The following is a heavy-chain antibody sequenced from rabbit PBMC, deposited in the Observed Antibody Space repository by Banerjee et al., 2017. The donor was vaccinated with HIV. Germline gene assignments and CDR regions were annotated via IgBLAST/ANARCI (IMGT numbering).Heavy chain of an antibody. CDR3: ARTDTNYYYYLDL. Sequence: EESGGGLVQPGASLTLTCTASGFSFSGSYWICWVRQAPGKGLEWIGCIYNGDGSTYYASWVNGRFTISRSTSLNTVTLQMTSLTAADTATYFCARTDTNYYYYLDLWGPGTLVTVS. J-gene: IGHJ4*01. CDR1: GFSFSGSYW. CDR2: IYNGDGST. V-gene: IGHV1S47*01. D-gene: IGHD8-1*01.